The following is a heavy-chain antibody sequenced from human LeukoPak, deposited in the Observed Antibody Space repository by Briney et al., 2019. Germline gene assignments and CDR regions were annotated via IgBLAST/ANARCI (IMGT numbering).Heavy chain of an antibody. CDR1: GDSVSSNSAA. CDR2: TYYRSKWYN. Sequence: SQTLSLTCAISGDSVSSNSAAWSWIRQSPSRGLEWLGRTYYRSKWYNDYAVSVKGRISISPDTSKYQFSLQLNSVTPEDTAVYYCARDRYYDIDLDYWGQGTVVTASS. D-gene: IGHD3-22*01. J-gene: IGHJ4*02. CDR3: ARDRYYDIDLDY. V-gene: IGHV6-1*01.